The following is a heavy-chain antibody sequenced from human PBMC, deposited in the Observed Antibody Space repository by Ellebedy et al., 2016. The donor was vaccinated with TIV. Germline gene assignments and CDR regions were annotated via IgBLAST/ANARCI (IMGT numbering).Heavy chain of an antibody. Sequence: PGGSLRLSCAASGFTISRNWMSWVRQGPGKGLEGVDNINQEGGETNYVDSVRGRFTISRDNAKNSLYLQMNSLRAEDTVVYYCARLRGGTCQCAVDIWGQGTMVTVSS. V-gene: IGHV3-7*01. D-gene: IGHD2-15*01. CDR1: GFTISRNW. J-gene: IGHJ3*02. CDR2: INQEGGET. CDR3: ARLRGGTCQCAVDI.